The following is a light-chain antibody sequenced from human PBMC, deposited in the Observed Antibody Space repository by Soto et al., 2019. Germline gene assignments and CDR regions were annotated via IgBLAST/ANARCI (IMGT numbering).Light chain of an antibody. CDR1: QSVLYSSNNKNY. J-gene: IGKJ1*01. Sequence: SLMTQSRSSLAVSLGERATVNCKSSQSVLYSSNNKNYLAWYQQKPGQPPKKLIYWASNRESGVPDRFRGSGSGTDFTLTISSLQAEDVAVYYCQQYYFSKWTFGQGTKVDIK. CDR2: WAS. V-gene: IGKV4-1*01. CDR3: QQYYFSKWT.